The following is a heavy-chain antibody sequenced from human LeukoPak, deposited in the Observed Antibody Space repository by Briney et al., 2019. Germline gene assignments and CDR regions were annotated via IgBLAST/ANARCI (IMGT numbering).Heavy chain of an antibody. V-gene: IGHV3-74*01. CDR1: GFTFSSYW. Sequence: GGSLRLSCAASGFTFSSYWMDWVRQAPGKGLVWVSRINSDGSSTSYEDSVKGRFTISRDNAKNTLYLQMDSLRAEDTAMYYCARGRGSYYSLGYWGQGTLVTVSS. J-gene: IGHJ4*02. CDR3: ARGRGSYYSLGY. CDR2: INSDGSST. D-gene: IGHD1-26*01.